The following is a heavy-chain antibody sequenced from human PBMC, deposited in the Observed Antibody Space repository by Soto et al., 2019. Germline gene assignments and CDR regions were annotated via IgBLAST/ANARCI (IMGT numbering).Heavy chain of an antibody. V-gene: IGHV3-33*01. CDR3: ARDPGYCSSTSCYFRGDFDY. D-gene: IGHD2-2*01. J-gene: IGHJ4*02. CDR1: GFTFSSYG. CDR2: IWYDGSNK. Sequence: PGGSLRLSCAASGFTFSSYGMHWVRQAPGKGLEWVAVIWYDGSNKYYADSVKGRLTISRDNSKNTLYLQMNSLRAEDTAVYYCARDPGYCSSTSCYFRGDFDYWGQGTLVTVSS.